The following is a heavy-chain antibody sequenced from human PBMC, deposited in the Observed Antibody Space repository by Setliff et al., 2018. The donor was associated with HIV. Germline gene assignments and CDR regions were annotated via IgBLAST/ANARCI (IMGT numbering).Heavy chain of an antibody. D-gene: IGHD5-12*01. Sequence: PSETLSLTCAVSGGSFSGYYWTWIRQPPGMGLEWIGEISQSGSTNYNASLKSRVTMSVDASQRQFSLNLTSVTAADTAMFYCATERAGYNPFDVWGQGTLVTVSS. CDR1: GGSFSGYY. V-gene: IGHV4-34*01. CDR3: ATERAGYNPFDV. J-gene: IGHJ4*02. CDR2: ISQSGST.